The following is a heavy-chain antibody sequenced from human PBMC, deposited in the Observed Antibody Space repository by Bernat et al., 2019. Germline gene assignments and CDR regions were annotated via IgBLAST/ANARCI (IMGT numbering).Heavy chain of an antibody. CDR3: GRKTCRGGGNGAAGFEY. V-gene: IGHV3-7*03. J-gene: IGHJ4*02. D-gene: IGHD4-23*01. Sequence: EVQLVESGGGLVQPGGSLRLSCAASGFIFSAYCMTWVRQAPGKGLEWVANIKHDGSEKYYVDSVKGRFTISRDNANNSLYLQMNSLRAEDTAVYYCGRKTCRGGGNGAAGFEYWGQGTLVTVSS. CDR2: IKHDGSEK. CDR1: GFIFSAYC.